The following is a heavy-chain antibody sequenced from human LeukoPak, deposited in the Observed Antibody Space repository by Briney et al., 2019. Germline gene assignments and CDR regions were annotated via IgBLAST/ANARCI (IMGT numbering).Heavy chain of an antibody. CDR1: GGSISSYY. Sequence: SETLSLTCTVSGGSISSYYWSWIRQPPGKGLEWIGYIYYSGSTNYNPSLKSRVTISVDTSKNQFSLKLSSVTTADTAVYYCAREAQGLIAAAGEFDYWGQGTLVTVSS. J-gene: IGHJ4*02. CDR2: IYYSGST. D-gene: IGHD6-13*01. V-gene: IGHV4-59*01. CDR3: AREAQGLIAAAGEFDY.